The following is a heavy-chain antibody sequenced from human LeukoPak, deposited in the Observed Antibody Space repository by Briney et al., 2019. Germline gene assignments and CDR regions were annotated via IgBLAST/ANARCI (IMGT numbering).Heavy chain of an antibody. CDR1: GCSFTSYC. J-gene: IGHJ3*01. V-gene: IGHV5-51*01. CDR3: GMSGDRVPLQDDVFDV. D-gene: IGHD1-26*01. Sequence: GESLKISCKVSGCSFTSYCIGWVRQMPGKGLEWMGIIYPGDSGPTYSPSFQGQVTISVDKSINTAYLQWSSLQASDTAMYYCGMSGDRVPLQDDVFDVWGQGTMVTVST. CDR2: IYPGDSGP.